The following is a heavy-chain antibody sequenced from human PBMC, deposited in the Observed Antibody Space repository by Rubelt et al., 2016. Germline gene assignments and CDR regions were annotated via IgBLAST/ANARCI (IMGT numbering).Heavy chain of an antibody. CDR2: MNPNSGNT. Sequence: QVQLVQSGAEVKKPGASVKVSCKASGYTFTSYAINWVRQATGQGLEWMGWMNPNSGNTGCAQKIRGRVTMTRNTSISTAYNGLSRLRSQAPAVFYWARVPFAICGLVVHCYGMGAWGQGTTVTGS. J-gene: IGHJ6*01. V-gene: IGHV1-8*01. CDR3: ARVPFAICGLVVHCYGMGA. CDR1: GYTFTSYA. D-gene: IGHD3/OR15-3a*01.